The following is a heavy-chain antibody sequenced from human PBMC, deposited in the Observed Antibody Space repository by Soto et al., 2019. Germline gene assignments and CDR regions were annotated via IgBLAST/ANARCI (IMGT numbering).Heavy chain of an antibody. J-gene: IGHJ6*01. CDR2: IDPSDSYT. CDR3: ARASPHIVVVPASVHYYYGMAV. Sequence: GESLKISCKGSGYSFTSYWISWVRQMPGKGLEWMGRIDPSDSYTNYSPSFQGHVTISADKSISTAYLQWSSLKASDTAMYYCARASPHIVVVPASVHYYYGMAVWGQGSTVTGSS. CDR1: GYSFTSYW. D-gene: IGHD2-2*01. V-gene: IGHV5-10-1*01.